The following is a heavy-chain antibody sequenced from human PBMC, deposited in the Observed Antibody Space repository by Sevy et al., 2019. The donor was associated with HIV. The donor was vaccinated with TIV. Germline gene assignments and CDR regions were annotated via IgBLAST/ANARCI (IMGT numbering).Heavy chain of an antibody. Sequence: GGSLRLSCAASGFSFSSYGMHWVRQAPGKGLEWMSYIQYDGSNKDYADSVKGRFTISRDNSKNTLYLQMNSLRVEDRAVFYGVKEGGGGGGDHWGQGTLVTVS. CDR2: IQYDGSNK. D-gene: IGHD3-16*01. J-gene: IGHJ4*02. V-gene: IGHV3-30*02. CDR3: VKEGGGGGGDH. CDR1: GFSFSSYG.